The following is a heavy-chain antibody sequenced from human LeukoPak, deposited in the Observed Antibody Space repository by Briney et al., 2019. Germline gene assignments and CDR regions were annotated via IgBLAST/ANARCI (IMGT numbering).Heavy chain of an antibody. CDR3: ARGRVLLWFGEFDY. CDR2: IYYSGST. V-gene: IGHV4-31*03. J-gene: IGHJ4*02. CDR1: GGSISSGGYY. D-gene: IGHD3-10*01. Sequence: SETLSLTCTVFGGSISSGGYYWSWIRQHPGKGLEWIGYIYYSGSTYYNPSLKSRVTISVDTSKNQFSLKLSSVTAADTAVYYCARGRVLLWFGEFDYWGQGTLVTVSS.